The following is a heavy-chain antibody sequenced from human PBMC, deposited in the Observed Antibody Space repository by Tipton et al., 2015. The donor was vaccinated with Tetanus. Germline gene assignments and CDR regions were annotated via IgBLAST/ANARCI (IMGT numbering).Heavy chain of an antibody. CDR2: IYPGDSDT. J-gene: IGHJ4*02. D-gene: IGHD2-8*01. V-gene: IGHV5-51*01. CDR3: ARAHCTDGVCNFDF. CDR1: GYIFTNYW. Sequence: VQLVHSGGEVKKPGESLKISCKGSGYIFTNYWIGWVRQKPGKGLEWMGIIYPGDSDTRYSPSFQGQVTISVDKSINTAYLQWSSLKASDPSVFYCARAHCTDGVCNFDFWGQGALVTVAS.